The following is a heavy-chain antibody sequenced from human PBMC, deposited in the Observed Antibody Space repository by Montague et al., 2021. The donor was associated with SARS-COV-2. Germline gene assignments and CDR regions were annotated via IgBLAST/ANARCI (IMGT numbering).Heavy chain of an antibody. CDR3: ARPGSGYSYGSGAFDY. D-gene: IGHD5-18*01. CDR2: IHYTENT. CDR1: GGSISNSIYY. Sequence: SETLSLTCTVSGGSISNSIYYWDWIRQPPGEGLEWIGSIHYTENTYYNPSLKSRVTISIDTSKNQFSLKLSSVTAADTAVYYCARPGSGYSYGSGAFDYWGQGTLVTVSS. V-gene: IGHV4-39*01. J-gene: IGHJ4*02.